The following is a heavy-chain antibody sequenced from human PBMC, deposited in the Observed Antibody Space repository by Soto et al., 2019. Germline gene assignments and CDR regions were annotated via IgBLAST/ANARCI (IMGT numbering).Heavy chain of an antibody. CDR1: GYSFTSYW. CDR3: ATNNGPLKSGYPYYYYYGMDV. Sequence: PGESLKISCKGSGYSFTSYWISWVRQMPGKGLEWMGRIDPSDSYTNYSPSFQGHVTISADKSISTAYLQWSSLKASDTAMYYCATNNGPLKSGYPYYYYYGMDVWGQGTTVTVSS. J-gene: IGHJ6*02. CDR2: IDPSDSYT. V-gene: IGHV5-10-1*01. D-gene: IGHD5-12*01.